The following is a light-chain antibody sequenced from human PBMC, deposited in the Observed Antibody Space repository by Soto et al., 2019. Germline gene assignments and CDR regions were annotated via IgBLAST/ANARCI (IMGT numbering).Light chain of an antibody. CDR2: GAS. V-gene: IGKV3-20*01. CDR1: QSVSSDF. J-gene: IGKJ5*01. Sequence: EIVLTQSPGTLSLSPGERATLACRCSQSVSSDFLAWFQQKPGQGPRLLIFGASSRATGIPDRFSGSGSGTDFTLTISRLEPEDFAVYYCQQYGSSITFGQGTRLEI. CDR3: QQYGSSIT.